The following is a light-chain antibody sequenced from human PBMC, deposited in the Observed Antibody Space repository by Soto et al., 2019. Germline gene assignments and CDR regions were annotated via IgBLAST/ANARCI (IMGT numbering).Light chain of an antibody. J-gene: IGKJ1*01. CDR1: QSVSGAY. V-gene: IGKV3-20*01. CDR2: DAS. Sequence: EIVLTKSPGTLSLSPGERATLSCMASQSVSGAYLAWYQQKPGQAPRLLIFDASRMATGIPDRFSGSGSGTDFTLTISRLEPEDIAVFFCQQYGNSPRTFGQGTKVEIK. CDR3: QQYGNSPRT.